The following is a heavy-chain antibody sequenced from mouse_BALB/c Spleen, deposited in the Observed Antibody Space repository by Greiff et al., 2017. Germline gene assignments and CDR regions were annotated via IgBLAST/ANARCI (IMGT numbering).Heavy chain of an antibody. CDR1: GFTFSSFG. D-gene: IGHD2-1*01. Sequence: EVNVVESGGGLVQPGGSRKLSCAASGFTFSSFGMHWVRQAPEKGLEWVAYISSGSSTIYYADTVKGRFTISRDNPKNTLFLQMTSLRSEDTAMYYCARKGNGYYYAMDYWGQGTSVTVSS. J-gene: IGHJ4*01. CDR3: ARKGNGYYYAMDY. V-gene: IGHV5-17*02. CDR2: ISSGSSTI.